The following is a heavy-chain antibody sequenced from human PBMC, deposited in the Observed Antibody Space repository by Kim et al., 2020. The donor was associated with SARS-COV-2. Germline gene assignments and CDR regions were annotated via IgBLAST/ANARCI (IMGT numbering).Heavy chain of an antibody. CDR2: T. CDR3: ARGSGWAFDY. Sequence: TKYSQKFRGRVTITRDTTASTDYMELSSLRSEDTAVYYCARGSGWAFDYWGQGTLVTVAS. V-gene: IGHV1-3*01. J-gene: IGHJ4*02. D-gene: IGHD6-19*01.